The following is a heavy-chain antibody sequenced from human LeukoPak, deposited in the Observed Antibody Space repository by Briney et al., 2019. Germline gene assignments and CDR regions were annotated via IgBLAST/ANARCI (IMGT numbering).Heavy chain of an antibody. CDR3: ARTKGRQLVAFDY. D-gene: IGHD6-13*01. J-gene: IGHJ4*02. Sequence: ASVKVSCKASGGTFSSYAISWVRQAPGQGLEWMGRIIPILGIANYAQKFQGRVTITADKSTSTACMELSSLRSEDTAVYYCARTKGRQLVAFDYWGQGTLVTVSS. CDR2: IIPILGIA. V-gene: IGHV1-69*04. CDR1: GGTFSSYA.